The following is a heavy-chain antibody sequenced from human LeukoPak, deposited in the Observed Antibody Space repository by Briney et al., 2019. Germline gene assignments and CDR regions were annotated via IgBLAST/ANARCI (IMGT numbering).Heavy chain of an antibody. CDR3: TRGARKQWLGAFDI. V-gene: IGHV3-74*01. D-gene: IGHD6-19*01. CDR1: GFTFSNYW. Sequence: GGSLRLSCAASGFTFSNYWMYWVRQAPGKGLVWVSRINSDGRSTGYVDSVKGRFTISRDNAKNTLYLQMSSLRAEDTAVYYCTRGARKQWLGAFDIWGQGTMVTVSS. CDR2: INSDGRST. J-gene: IGHJ3*02.